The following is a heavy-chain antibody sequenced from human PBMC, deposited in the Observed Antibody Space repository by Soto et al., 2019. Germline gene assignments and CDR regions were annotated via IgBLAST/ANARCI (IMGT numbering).Heavy chain of an antibody. Sequence: EVQLLESGGGLVQPGGSLRLSCAASGFTFSSYAMSWVRQAPGKGLEWVSAISGSGGSTYYADSVKGRFTISRDNSKNTLYLQMNSLRAEDTAVYYCAVSDYGDSGHGPTRKINWFDPWGQGTLVTVSS. CDR3: AVSDYGDSGHGPTRKINWFDP. CDR2: ISGSGGST. D-gene: IGHD4-17*01. CDR1: GFTFSSYA. J-gene: IGHJ5*02. V-gene: IGHV3-23*01.